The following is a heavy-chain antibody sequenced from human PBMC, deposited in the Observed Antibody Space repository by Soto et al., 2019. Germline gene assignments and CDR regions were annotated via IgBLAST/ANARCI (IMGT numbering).Heavy chain of an antibody. J-gene: IGHJ4*02. V-gene: IGHV3-21*06. CDR1: GFTFRNYN. CDR3: ARDIASPGGDYFDS. CDR2: ISTGGAYM. D-gene: IGHD2-21*01. Sequence: VQLVESGGGLVQAGGSLRLFCTASGFTFRNYNMNWVRQAPGKGLEWVSSISTGGAYMFYADSVKGRFTISRDNAQNSLFLQIDSPRAEDTAVYYCARDIASPGGDYFDSWGQGTLVTVSS.